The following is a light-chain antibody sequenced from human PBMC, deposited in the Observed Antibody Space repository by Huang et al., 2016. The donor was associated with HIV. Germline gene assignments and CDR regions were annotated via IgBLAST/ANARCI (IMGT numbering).Light chain of an antibody. J-gene: IGKJ2*01. CDR3: QQYGGSALYT. Sequence: EIVLTQSPGTLSLSPGEGATLSCRASQSINSSFLAWYQQKPGQAPRLLIYGSSSRATGVPDRFGGCGSGTDFTLTISRLEPEDGAVYYCQQYGGSALYTFGQGTRLEIK. V-gene: IGKV3-20*01. CDR1: QSINSSF. CDR2: GSS.